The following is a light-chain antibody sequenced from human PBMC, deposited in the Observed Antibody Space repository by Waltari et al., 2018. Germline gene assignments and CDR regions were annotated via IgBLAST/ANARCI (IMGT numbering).Light chain of an antibody. CDR3: SSHTRTDTYV. V-gene: IGLV2-14*01. Sequence: QSALTQPASVSGSPGQSITISGTGTSDDVGAYKYVSWYQQHPGKVPKVIIYEVDKRPSGISNRFSGSKSGNTASLTISGLQAEDEADYYCSSHTRTDTYVFGTGTTVTVL. CDR2: EVD. J-gene: IGLJ1*01. CDR1: SDDVGAYKY.